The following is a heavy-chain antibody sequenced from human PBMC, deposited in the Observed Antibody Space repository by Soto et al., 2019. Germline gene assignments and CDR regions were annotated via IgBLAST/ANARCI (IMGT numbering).Heavy chain of an antibody. CDR1: GGTFSSYA. J-gene: IGHJ4*02. V-gene: IGHV1-69*13. CDR2: IIPIFGTA. CDR3: ARENYDSSGYFDY. D-gene: IGHD3-22*01. Sequence: ASVKVSWKASGGTFSSYAISWVRQAPGQGLEWMGGIIPIFGTANYAQKFQGRVTITADESTSTAYMELSSLRSEDTAVYYCARENYDSSGYFDYWGQGTLVTVSS.